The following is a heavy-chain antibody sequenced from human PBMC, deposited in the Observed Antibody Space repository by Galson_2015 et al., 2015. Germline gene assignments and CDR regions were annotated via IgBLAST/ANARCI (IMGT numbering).Heavy chain of an antibody. CDR2: ISYDGSNK. CDR1: GFTFSSYG. CDR3: AKIRGYRFDY. V-gene: IGHV3-30*18. J-gene: IGHJ4*02. Sequence: SLRLSCAASGFTFSSYGMHWVRQAPGKGLEWVAVISYDGSNKYYADSVKGRFTISRDNSKNTLYLQMNSLRAEDTAVYYCAKIRGYRFDYWGQGTLVTVSS. D-gene: IGHD5-18*01.